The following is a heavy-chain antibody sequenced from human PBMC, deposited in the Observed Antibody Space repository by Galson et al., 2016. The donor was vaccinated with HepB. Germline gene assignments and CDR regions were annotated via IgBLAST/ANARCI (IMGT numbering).Heavy chain of an antibody. Sequence: WVRQAPGKGLEWIASIYYSGNTYYNPSPKSRVTIAVDTSKNQFSLKLSSVTAADTAVYYCARRSITTMHVWGQGTTVTVSS. CDR2: IYYSGNT. J-gene: IGHJ6*02. V-gene: IGHV4-39*01. D-gene: IGHD3-22*01. CDR3: ARRSITTMHV.